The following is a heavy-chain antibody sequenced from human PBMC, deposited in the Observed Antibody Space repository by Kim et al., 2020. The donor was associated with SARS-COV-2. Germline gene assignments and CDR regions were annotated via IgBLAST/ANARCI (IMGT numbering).Heavy chain of an antibody. CDR3: ARGSFQQGFDP. J-gene: IGHJ5*02. V-gene: IGHV3-74*01. Sequence: GGSLRLSCEVSAFTFSRYWMNWVRQGPGKGLVWVPRIKSDGSDTHYADSVKGRFTISRDNVKNTLHLQLNSLRVEDTAIYYCARGSFQQGFDPWSQGTLVTVS. D-gene: IGHD6-13*01. CDR2: IKSDGSDT. CDR1: AFTFSRYW.